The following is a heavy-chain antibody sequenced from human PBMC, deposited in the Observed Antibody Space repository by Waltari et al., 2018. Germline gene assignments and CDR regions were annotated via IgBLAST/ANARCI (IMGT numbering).Heavy chain of an antibody. D-gene: IGHD6-13*01. CDR1: GYTFTRYD. J-gene: IGHJ6*03. CDR3: ARGIASAGRPAGHYYYYMDV. Sequence: QVQLVQSGAEVKKPLASVKVSCKASGYTFTRYDLNWVRQATGQGIEWMGWRNPNSGNTGYAKKFQGRITMTRNTSISTAHMELSGLTSEDTAVYYCARGIASAGRPAGHYYYYMDVWGKGTTVTVSS. V-gene: IGHV1-8*01. CDR2: RNPNSGNT.